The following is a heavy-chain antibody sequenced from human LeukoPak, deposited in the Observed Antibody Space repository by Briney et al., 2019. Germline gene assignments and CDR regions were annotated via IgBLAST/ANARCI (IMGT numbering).Heavy chain of an antibody. J-gene: IGHJ3*02. CDR1: GGSISSYY. Sequence: SETLSLTCTVSGGSISSYYWNWIRQPPGKGLEWIGYIYYSGGTSYNPSLKSRVTISVDTSKNQFSLRLTSVTAADTAVYYCARDVGYNSAFDIWGQGTMVTVSS. D-gene: IGHD5-24*01. CDR3: ARDVGYNSAFDI. V-gene: IGHV4-59*01. CDR2: IYYSGGT.